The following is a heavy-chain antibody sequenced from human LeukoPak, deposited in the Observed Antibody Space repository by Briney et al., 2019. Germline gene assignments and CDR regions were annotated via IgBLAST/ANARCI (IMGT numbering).Heavy chain of an antibody. J-gene: IGHJ1*01. CDR1: GFPFGSYA. V-gene: IGHV3-23*01. D-gene: IGHD6-13*01. CDR3: AKRIATAGIQYFLH. Sequence: PGGSLRLSCAASGFPFGSYAMSWVRQAPGKGLEWGSTISGSGSNTYYADSVKGRFTISRDNSKNTLYLQANSLRAEDTAVYYCAKRIATAGIQYFLHWGQGALVTVSS. CDR2: ISGSGSNT.